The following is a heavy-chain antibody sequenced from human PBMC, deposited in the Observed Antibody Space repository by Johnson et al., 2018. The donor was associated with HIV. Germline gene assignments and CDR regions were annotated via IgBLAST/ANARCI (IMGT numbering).Heavy chain of an antibody. V-gene: IGHV3-74*02. Sequence: EVQLVESGGGWVKPGRSLRLSCAASGFTFSSYALSWVRQAPGKGLEWVSGINSDGSSTSYADSVKGRFTISRDNAKNTLYLQMNSLRAEDTAVYYCARRLGAMTLDDAFDIWGQGTMVTVSS. J-gene: IGHJ3*02. D-gene: IGHD3-16*01. CDR1: GFTFSSYA. CDR3: ARRLGAMTLDDAFDI. CDR2: INSDGSST.